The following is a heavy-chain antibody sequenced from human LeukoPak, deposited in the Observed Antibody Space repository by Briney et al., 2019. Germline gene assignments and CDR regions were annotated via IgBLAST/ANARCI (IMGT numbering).Heavy chain of an antibody. V-gene: IGHV5-51*01. CDR3: AIAAAGTDYYYGMDV. D-gene: IGHD6-13*01. CDR2: IYPGDSDT. CDR1: GYSFTSYW. Sequence: GESLKISCKGSGYSFTSYWIGWVRQMPGKGLEWMGIIYPGDSDTRYSPSFQGQVTISADKSISTAYLQWSSLKASGTAMYYCAIAAAGTDYYYGMDVWGQGTTVTVSS. J-gene: IGHJ6*02.